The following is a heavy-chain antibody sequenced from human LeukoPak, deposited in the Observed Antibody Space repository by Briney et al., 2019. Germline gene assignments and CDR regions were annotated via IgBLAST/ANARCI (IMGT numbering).Heavy chain of an antibody. CDR2: IYYSGST. CDR3: ASLPRTGARFDY. CDR1: GGPISSSSYY. Sequence: SETLSLTCTVSGGPISSSSYYWGWIRQPPGKGLEWIGSIYYSGSTYYNPSLKSRVTISVDTSKNQFSLKLSSVTAADTAVYYCASLPRTGARFDYWGQGTLVTVSS. V-gene: IGHV4-39*01. J-gene: IGHJ4*02. D-gene: IGHD7-27*01.